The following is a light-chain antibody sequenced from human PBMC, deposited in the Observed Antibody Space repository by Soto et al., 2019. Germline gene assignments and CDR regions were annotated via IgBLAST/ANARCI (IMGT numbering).Light chain of an antibody. CDR3: QQRSNWPLT. Sequence: EIVLTQSPATLSLSPGERATLSCRASQSVSSYLAWYQQKPGQAPRLLINDASNRATSIPGRFSGSGSGTDFTLTISSLEPEAVEVYCCQQRSNWPLTFGGGTKVEIK. CDR2: DAS. V-gene: IGKV3-11*01. J-gene: IGKJ4*01. CDR1: QSVSSY.